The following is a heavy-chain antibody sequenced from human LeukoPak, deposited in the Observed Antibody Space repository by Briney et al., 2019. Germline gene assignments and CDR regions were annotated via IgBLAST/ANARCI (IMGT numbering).Heavy chain of an antibody. D-gene: IGHD3-9*01. Sequence: SETLSLTCAVYGGSFSGYYWSWIRQPPGKGLEGMGEINHSGSTNYNPSLKSRVTISVDTSKNQFSLQLSSVTAADTAVYYCARGQRYYDILTGYYYYYGMDVWGQGTTVTVSS. V-gene: IGHV4-34*01. CDR3: ARGQRYYDILTGYYYYYGMDV. J-gene: IGHJ6*02. CDR2: INHSGST. CDR1: GGSFSGYY.